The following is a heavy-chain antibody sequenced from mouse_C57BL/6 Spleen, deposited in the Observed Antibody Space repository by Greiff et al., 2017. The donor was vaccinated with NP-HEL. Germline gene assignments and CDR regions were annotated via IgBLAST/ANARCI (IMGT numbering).Heavy chain of an antibody. J-gene: IGHJ2*01. D-gene: IGHD1-1*01. V-gene: IGHV5-9-1*02. CDR2: ISSGGDYI. CDR1: GFTFSSYA. CDR3: TREDYYGSSYGFDY. Sequence: EVHLVESGEGLVKPGGSLKLSCAASGFTFSSYAMSWVRQTPEKRLEWVAYISSGGDYIYYADTVKGRFTISRDNARNTLYLQMSSLKSEDTAMYYCTREDYYGSSYGFDYWGQGTTLTVSS.